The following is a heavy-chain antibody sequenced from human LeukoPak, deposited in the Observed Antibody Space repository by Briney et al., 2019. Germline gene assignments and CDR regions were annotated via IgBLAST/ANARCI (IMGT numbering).Heavy chain of an antibody. J-gene: IGHJ3*02. CDR2: IYYSGST. Sequence: SETLSLTCTVSGGSISSYYWSWIRQPPGKGLEWIGYIYYSGSTNYNTSLKSRVTISVDTSKNQFSLKLSSVTAADTAVYYCARLPSCSSTSCHRGAFDIWGQGTMVTVSS. V-gene: IGHV4-59*01. D-gene: IGHD2-2*02. CDR1: GGSISSYY. CDR3: ARLPSCSSTSCHRGAFDI.